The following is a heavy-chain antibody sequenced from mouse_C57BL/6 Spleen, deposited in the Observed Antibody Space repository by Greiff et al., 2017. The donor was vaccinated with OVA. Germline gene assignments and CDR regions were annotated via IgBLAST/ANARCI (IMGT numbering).Heavy chain of an antibody. CDR1: GYTFTSYW. V-gene: IGHV1-50*01. CDR3: ASGTLTPFDY. J-gene: IGHJ2*01. D-gene: IGHD4-1*01. CDR2: IDPSDSYT. Sequence: QVQLQQPGAELVKPGASVKLSCKASGYTFTSYWMQWVKQRPGQGLEWIGEIDPSDSYTNYNQKFKGKATLTVDTSSSTAYMQLSSLTSEDSAVDYCASGTLTPFDYWGQGTTLTVSS.